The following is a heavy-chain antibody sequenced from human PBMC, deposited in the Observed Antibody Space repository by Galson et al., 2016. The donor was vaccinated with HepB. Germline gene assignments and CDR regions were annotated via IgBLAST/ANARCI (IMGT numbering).Heavy chain of an antibody. CDR3: ATQYCSGGSCYSAAPGYWYFDL. CDR1: GFTFSSYT. CDR2: ISSSSSSI. V-gene: IGHV3-48*02. D-gene: IGHD2-15*01. J-gene: IGHJ2*01. Sequence: LRLSCAASGFTFSSYTMNWVRQAPGKGLEWVSYISSSSSSIYYADSVKGRFTISRDNAKNSLYLQMNSLRDEDTAVYYCATQYCSGGSCYSAAPGYWYFDLWGRGTLVTVSS.